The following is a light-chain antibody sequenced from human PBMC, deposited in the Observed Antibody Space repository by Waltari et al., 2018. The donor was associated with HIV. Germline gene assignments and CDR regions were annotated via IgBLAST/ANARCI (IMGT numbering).Light chain of an antibody. CDR2: GAT. V-gene: IGKV1-39*01. CDR3: QQSFSAPT. J-gene: IGKJ5*01. Sequence: DIEMAQSQSSLSASIGDGVIITCRASQNITHYLNWYHQRPGKAPRLLIYGATRLQGGVPSRFRGIGSGTFFTLIITSLQPEDFGTYYTQQSFSAPTFGRGTRVDIK. CDR1: QNITHY.